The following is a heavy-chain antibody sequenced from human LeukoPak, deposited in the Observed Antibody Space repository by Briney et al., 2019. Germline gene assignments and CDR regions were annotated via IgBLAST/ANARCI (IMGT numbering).Heavy chain of an antibody. CDR2: IYYSGST. J-gene: IGHJ4*02. V-gene: IGHV4-39*01. CDR3: ARQTPGKDNSWGYFDS. Sequence: SETLSLTCTVSGGSISSSSYYWGWIRQPPGKGLEWIGSIYYSGSTYYNPSLKSRVTISVDTSKNQFSLKLSSVTAAGTAVYYCARQTPGKDNSWGYFDSWGQGILVTVSS. D-gene: IGHD3-16*01. CDR1: GGSISSSSYY.